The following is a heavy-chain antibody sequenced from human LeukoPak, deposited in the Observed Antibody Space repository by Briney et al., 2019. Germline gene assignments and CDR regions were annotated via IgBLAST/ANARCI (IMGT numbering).Heavy chain of an antibody. V-gene: IGHV3-74*03. CDR2: HYGDGSST. Sequence: PGGSLRLSCAASGFTLSSYWMQWVRQAPGKGLVWVSRHYGDGSSTKYADSVKGRFTISTDNAKNTLYLQMNSLRAEDTAVYYCVRGVYSMDVWGQGTTVTVSS. CDR3: VRGVYSMDV. J-gene: IGHJ6*02. CDR1: GFTLSSYW.